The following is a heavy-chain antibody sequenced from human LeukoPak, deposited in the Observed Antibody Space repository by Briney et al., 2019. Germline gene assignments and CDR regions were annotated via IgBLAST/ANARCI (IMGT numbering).Heavy chain of an antibody. CDR3: AREGIAAAGPLDY. J-gene: IGHJ4*02. V-gene: IGHV3-23*01. CDR1: GFTFSSYA. CDR2: ISGSGGST. Sequence: AGGSLRLSCAASGFTFSSYAMSWVRQAPGKGLEWVSAISGSGGSTYYADSVKGRFTISRNNSKNTLYLQMNSLRAEDTAVYYCAREGIAAAGPLDYWGQGTLVTVSS. D-gene: IGHD6-13*01.